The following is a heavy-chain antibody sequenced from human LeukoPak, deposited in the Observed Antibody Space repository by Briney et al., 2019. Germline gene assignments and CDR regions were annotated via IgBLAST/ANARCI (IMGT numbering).Heavy chain of an antibody. CDR3: TRGSYYDFWSGQGDFDY. Sequence: GSLRLSCAASGFTFSGSAMHWVRQASGKGLEWVGRIRSKANSYATAYAASVKGRFTVSRDDSKNTAYLQMNSLKTEDTAVYYCTRGSYYDFWSGQGDFDYWGQGTLVTVSS. CDR1: GFTFSGSA. CDR2: IRSKANSYAT. D-gene: IGHD3-3*01. J-gene: IGHJ4*02. V-gene: IGHV3-73*01.